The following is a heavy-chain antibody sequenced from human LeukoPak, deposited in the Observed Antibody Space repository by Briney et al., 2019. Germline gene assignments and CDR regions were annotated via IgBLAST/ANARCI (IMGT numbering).Heavy chain of an antibody. CDR1: GFPFSSYN. J-gene: IGHJ4*02. CDR2: ISSSSNYI. V-gene: IGHV3-21*01. D-gene: IGHD6-13*01. Sequence: GGSLRLSCTASGFPFSSYNINWVRQAPGKGLEWVSSISSSSNYIYYGDSMKGRFTISRDNAKNSLYLQMNSLRAEDTAVYYCARLITAPFYFDCWGQGTLVTVSS. CDR3: ARLITAPFYFDC.